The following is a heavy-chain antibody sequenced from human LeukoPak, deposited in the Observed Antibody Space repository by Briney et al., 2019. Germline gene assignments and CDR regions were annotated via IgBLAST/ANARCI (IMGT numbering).Heavy chain of an antibody. CDR2: ISAYNGNT. Sequence: ASVKVSCKASGYTFTSYGISWVRQAPGQGLEWMGWISAYNGNTNYAQKLQGRVTMTTDTSTSTAYMELRSLRSDDTAVYYCASSDYYDSSGYCSSAFDIWGQGTMVTVSS. D-gene: IGHD3-22*01. CDR1: GYTFTSYG. CDR3: ASSDYYDSSGYCSSAFDI. V-gene: IGHV1-18*01. J-gene: IGHJ3*02.